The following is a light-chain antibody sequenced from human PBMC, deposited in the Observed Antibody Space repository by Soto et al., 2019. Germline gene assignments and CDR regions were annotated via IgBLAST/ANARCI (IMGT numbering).Light chain of an antibody. V-gene: IGKV1-5*03. J-gene: IGKJ1*01. CDR2: KAS. Sequence: DIQMTQSPSTLSASVGDRVTITCRASQSISSWLAWYPQKPGKAPKLLIYKASSLESGVPSRFSGGGSGTEFTLTISSLQPDDFATYYCQQYNSYWTFGQGTKVEIK. CDR3: QQYNSYWT. CDR1: QSISSW.